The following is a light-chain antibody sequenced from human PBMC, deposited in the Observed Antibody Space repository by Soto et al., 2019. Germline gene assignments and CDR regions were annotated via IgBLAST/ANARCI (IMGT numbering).Light chain of an antibody. Sequence: IVMTQSPATLSVAPGERVTFSCRASQGISRKVAWYQHKPGQAPRLLISGASTGATGIPARFSGSGSGTEFTLTISSLQSEDCAIYYCQQYKHYSTFGQGTNLEIK. CDR3: QQYKHYST. CDR1: QGISRK. J-gene: IGKJ2*01. CDR2: GAS. V-gene: IGKV3-15*01.